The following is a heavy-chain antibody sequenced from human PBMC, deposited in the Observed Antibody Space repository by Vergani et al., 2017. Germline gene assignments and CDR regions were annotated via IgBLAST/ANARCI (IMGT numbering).Heavy chain of an antibody. J-gene: IGHJ5*02. Sequence: QVQLVQSGSELKKPGASVQVSCKASGYTFTRYAINWVRQAPGQGLEWMGWINTNTRNPTYAKGFTGRFVFSLDTSVTTAYLQISSLKAEDTSVYYCARDRRTITPAVGTIRGWFDPWGQGTLVTVSS. V-gene: IGHV7-4-1*02. CDR1: GYTFTRYA. CDR2: INTNTRNP. D-gene: IGHD3-10*01. CDR3: ARDRRTITPAVGTIRGWFDP.